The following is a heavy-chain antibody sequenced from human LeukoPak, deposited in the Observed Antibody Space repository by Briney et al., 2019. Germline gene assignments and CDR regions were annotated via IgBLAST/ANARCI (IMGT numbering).Heavy chain of an antibody. Sequence: GGSLRLSCAASGFTFSSYAMSWVRQAPGKGLEWVSAISGSGGSTYYADSVKGRFTISRDNSKNTLCLQMNSLRAEDTAVYYCAKGPVIRCYFDYWGQGTLVTVSS. CDR3: AKGPVIRCYFDY. CDR1: GFTFSSYA. D-gene: IGHD3-22*01. V-gene: IGHV3-23*01. J-gene: IGHJ4*02. CDR2: ISGSGGST.